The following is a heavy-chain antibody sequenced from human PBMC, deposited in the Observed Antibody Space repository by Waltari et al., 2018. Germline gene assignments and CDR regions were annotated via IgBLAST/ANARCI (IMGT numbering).Heavy chain of an antibody. D-gene: IGHD3-10*01. V-gene: IGHV3-48*01. CDR1: GFTFSSYS. CDR2: ISSSSSTI. Sequence: EVQLVESGGGLVQPGGSLRLSCAASGFTFSSYSMNWVRQAPGKGLEWVSYISSSSSTIDYADSVKGRFTISRDNAKNSLYLQMNSLRAEDTAVYYCARVLHYYGSGSYLGYWGQGTLVTVSS. J-gene: IGHJ4*02. CDR3: ARVLHYYGSGSYLGY.